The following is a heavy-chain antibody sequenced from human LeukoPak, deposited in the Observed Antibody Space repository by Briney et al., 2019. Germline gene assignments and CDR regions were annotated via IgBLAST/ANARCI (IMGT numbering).Heavy chain of an antibody. J-gene: IGHJ4*02. Sequence: SETLSLTCTVSGGSISSSSYYWGWIRQPPGKGLEWIGSIYYSGSTYYNPSLKSRVTISVDTSENQFSLKLSSVTAADTAVYYLAKRQYGGYPPLYFDHWGQGTLGTVSS. CDR2: IYYSGST. CDR1: GGSISSSSYY. V-gene: IGHV4-39*07. D-gene: IGHD1-26*01. CDR3: AKRQYGGYPPLYFDH.